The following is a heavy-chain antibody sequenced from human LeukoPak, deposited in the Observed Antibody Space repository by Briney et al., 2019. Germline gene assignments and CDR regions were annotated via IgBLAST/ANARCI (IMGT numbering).Heavy chain of an antibody. CDR1: GDSVSSAGYH. D-gene: IGHD2-21*01. Sequence: SETLSLTCSVSGDSVSSAGYHWSWIRQAPGKGLEWIGHSGSPSYNPSLKSRVMISIDTSKNQFSLKVSTVTAADTAVYYCTTYYVGEGGRGHWGPGTLVTVSS. V-gene: IGHV4-61*08. J-gene: IGHJ4*02. CDR2: SGSP. CDR3: TTYYVGEGGRGH.